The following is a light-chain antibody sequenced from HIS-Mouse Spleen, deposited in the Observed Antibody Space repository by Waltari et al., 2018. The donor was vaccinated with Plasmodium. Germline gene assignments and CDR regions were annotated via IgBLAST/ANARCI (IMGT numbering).Light chain of an antibody. CDR2: GAS. Sequence: EIVMTQSPATLSVSPGERATLSCRASQSLSSNLAWYQQKPVQARSLLIYGASTRATGIPARFSGSGSGTEFTLTISSLQSGDLAVYYCQQYNNWSFTCGPGTKVGIK. CDR1: QSLSSN. V-gene: IGKV3-15*01. J-gene: IGKJ3*01. CDR3: QQYNNWSFT.